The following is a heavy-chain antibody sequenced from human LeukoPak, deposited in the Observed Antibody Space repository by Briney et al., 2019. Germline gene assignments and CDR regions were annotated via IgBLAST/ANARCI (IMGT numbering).Heavy chain of an antibody. CDR2: ISDSGGST. CDR3: AKLPVSYSSGWSNFDY. D-gene: IGHD6-19*01. Sequence: GGSLRLSCAASGFTFSSYAMSWIRQGPGKGLEWVSGISDSGGSTYYADSVKGWFTISRDNSKNTLYLQMNSLRAEDTAVYYCAKLPVSYSSGWSNFDYWGQGTLVTVSS. V-gene: IGHV3-23*01. J-gene: IGHJ4*02. CDR1: GFTFSSYA.